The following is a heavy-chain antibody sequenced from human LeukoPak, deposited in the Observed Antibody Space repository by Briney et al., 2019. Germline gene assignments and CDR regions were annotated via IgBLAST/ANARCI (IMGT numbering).Heavy chain of an antibody. V-gene: IGHV3-23*01. CDR3: AKGSVYYNYNWFDP. D-gene: IGHD5/OR15-5a*01. J-gene: IGHJ5*02. CDR2: ISGSGGST. CDR1: GFTFSTYA. Sequence: SGGSLRLSCAASGFTFSTYAMSWVRQSPWKGLEWVSAISGSGGSTYYADSVKGRFTISRDNSKNMLYLQMNSLRADDTAVYYCAKGSVYYNYNWFDPWGQGTLVTVSS.